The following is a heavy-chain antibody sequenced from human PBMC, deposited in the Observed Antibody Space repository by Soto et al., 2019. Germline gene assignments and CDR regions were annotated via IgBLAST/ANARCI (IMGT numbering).Heavy chain of an antibody. CDR3: ARVHVMVVAGSTFDY. CDR2: IYHEGTT. Sequence: SETLSLTCTVSGYSISSGYYWAWIRQPPGKGPEWIASIYHEGTTFYNPSLKSRNTISVDTANSRFSLKLTSVTAADTAVYYCARVHVMVVAGSTFDYWGHGTLVTVSS. V-gene: IGHV4-38-2*02. D-gene: IGHD6-19*01. CDR1: GYSISSGYY. J-gene: IGHJ4*01.